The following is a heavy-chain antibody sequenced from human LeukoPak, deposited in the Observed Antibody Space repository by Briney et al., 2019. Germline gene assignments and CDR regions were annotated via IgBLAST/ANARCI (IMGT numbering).Heavy chain of an antibody. CDR2: IIPILDIT. Sequence: SVKVSCKASGYTFTSYGISWVRQAPGQGLEWMGRIIPILDITNYAQRLQGRVTITADKSTSTAYMELSSLRSEDTAVYYCARSRDGYTAYYFDYWGRGTLVTVSS. D-gene: IGHD5-24*01. CDR3: ARSRDGYTAYYFDY. J-gene: IGHJ4*02. CDR1: GYTFTSYG. V-gene: IGHV1-69*04.